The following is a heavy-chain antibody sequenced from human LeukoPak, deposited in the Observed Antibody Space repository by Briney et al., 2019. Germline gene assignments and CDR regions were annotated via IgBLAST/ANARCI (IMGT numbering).Heavy chain of an antibody. D-gene: IGHD3-10*01. J-gene: IGHJ4*02. V-gene: IGHV4-34*01. CDR1: GGSFSGYY. CDR2: INHSGST. CDR3: ARRVRGVIRAVDY. Sequence: SETLSLTCAVYGGSFSGYYWSWIRQPPGKGLEWIGEINHSGSTNYNPSLRSRVTISVDKSKNQFSLKLTSVTAADTAVYYCARRVRGVIRAVDYWGQGTLVTVSS.